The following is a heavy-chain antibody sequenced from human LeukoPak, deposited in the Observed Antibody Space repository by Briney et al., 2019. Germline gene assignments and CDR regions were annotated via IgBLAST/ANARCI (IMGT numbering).Heavy chain of an antibody. D-gene: IGHD1-26*01. J-gene: IGHJ5*02. Sequence: PSETLSLTCAVYGGSFSGYYWAWIRQPPGKGPEWIGSIYYTGNTYYNPSLKSRVTMSVDTSKNQFSLKLSSVTAADSAVYYCARRNSGTYYGLFDPWGQGTLVIVSS. CDR1: GGSFSGYY. CDR2: IYYTGNT. CDR3: ARRNSGTYYGLFDP. V-gene: IGHV4-39*01.